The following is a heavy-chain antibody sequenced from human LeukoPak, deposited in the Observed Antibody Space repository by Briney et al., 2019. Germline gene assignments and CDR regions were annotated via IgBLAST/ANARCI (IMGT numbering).Heavy chain of an antibody. CDR1: GGSINSGNYY. D-gene: IGHD2-2*01. CDR3: ARGAQVVPASVWFDP. V-gene: IGHV4-61*02. CDR2: IHTSGST. Sequence: SETLSLTCTVSGGSINSGNYYWSWIRQPAGKGLEWIGRIHTSGSTNSNPSLKSRVTISVDTSKNQFSLKLSSVTAADTVVYYCARGAQVVPASVWFDPWGQGTLVTVSS. J-gene: IGHJ5*02.